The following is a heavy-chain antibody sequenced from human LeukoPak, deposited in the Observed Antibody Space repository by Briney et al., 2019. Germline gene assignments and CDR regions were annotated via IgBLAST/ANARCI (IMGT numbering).Heavy chain of an antibody. J-gene: IGHJ4*02. V-gene: IGHV4-59*01. CDR1: GGSISNYW. CDR3: ARGYSSSWNYFDY. Sequence: SETLSLTCTVSGGSISNYWWSWIRQPPGKGLEWIGYVFDSGGTNYNPSLRSRVTISVDTSKKQFSLKLSSVTAADTAVYYCARGYSSSWNYFDYWGQGTLVTVSS. D-gene: IGHD6-13*01. CDR2: VFDSGGT.